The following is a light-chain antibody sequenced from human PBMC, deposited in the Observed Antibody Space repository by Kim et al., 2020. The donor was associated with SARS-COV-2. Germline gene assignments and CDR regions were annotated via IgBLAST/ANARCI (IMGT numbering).Light chain of an antibody. CDR2: DAS. CDR3: QQRSDWPLT. J-gene: IGKJ4*01. CDR1: QSISSY. Sequence: SLSPGERATLSCRASQSISSYLAWYQQKPGQAPRLLIFDASNRATGIPARFSGSGSGTDFVLTISSLEPEDSAVYHCQQRSDWPLTFGGGTKLEIK. V-gene: IGKV3-11*01.